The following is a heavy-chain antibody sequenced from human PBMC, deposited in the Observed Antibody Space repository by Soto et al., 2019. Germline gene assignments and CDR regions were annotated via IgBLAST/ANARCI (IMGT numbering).Heavy chain of an antibody. CDR3: AKCEAV. CDR2: LSSDSNNK. CDR1: GFSFSYYD. Sequence: QVQLVESGGGVVQPGRSLRLSCAASGFSFSYYDMNWVRQVPGKGLEWVALLSSDSNNKYYADSVKGRFTISRDNSKNTLYLQMNSLRPEDTAVYYYAKCEAVGGQGTLVTVSS. D-gene: IGHD6-25*01. J-gene: IGHJ4*02. V-gene: IGHV3-30-3*01.